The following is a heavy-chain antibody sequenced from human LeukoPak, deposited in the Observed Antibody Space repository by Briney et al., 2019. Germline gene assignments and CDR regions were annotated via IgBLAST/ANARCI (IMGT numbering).Heavy chain of an antibody. Sequence: GGSLRLSCAASGFSFSNCAMSWVRQAPGKGLEWVSVISDSAGSTYYSDSVRGRFTISRDNSRNTLFLQMNSLRDEDTAVYYCAKDMARYCSGGSCPRAFDYWGQGSLVTVSS. D-gene: IGHD2-15*01. V-gene: IGHV3-23*01. CDR2: ISDSAGST. CDR3: AKDMARYCSGGSCPRAFDY. J-gene: IGHJ4*02. CDR1: GFSFSNCA.